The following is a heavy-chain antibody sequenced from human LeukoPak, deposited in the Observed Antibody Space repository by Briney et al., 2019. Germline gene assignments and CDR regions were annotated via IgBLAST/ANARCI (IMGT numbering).Heavy chain of an antibody. CDR3: ARSERGYSYGYDY. Sequence: GGSLRLSSAASGFTFSSYAMHWVRQAPGKGLEYVSAISSNGGSTYYANSVKGRFTISRDNSKNTLYLQMGSLRAEDMAVYYCARSERGYSYGYDYWGQGTLVTVSS. J-gene: IGHJ4*02. CDR2: ISSNGGST. D-gene: IGHD5-18*01. V-gene: IGHV3-64*01. CDR1: GFTFSSYA.